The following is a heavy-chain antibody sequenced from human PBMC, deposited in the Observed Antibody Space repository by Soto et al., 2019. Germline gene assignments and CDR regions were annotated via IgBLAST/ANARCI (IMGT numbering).Heavy chain of an antibody. CDR2: IYYSGST. V-gene: IGHV4-61*01. Sequence: PSETLSLTCTVSGGSVSSGSYYWSWIRQPPGKGLEWIGYIYYSGSTNYNPSLKSRVTISVDTSKNQFSLKLSSVTAADTAVYYCARDGITGTTFAYYYYGMDVWGQGTTVTVSS. CDR1: GGSVSSGSYY. CDR3: ARDGITGTTFAYYYYGMDV. J-gene: IGHJ6*02. D-gene: IGHD1-7*01.